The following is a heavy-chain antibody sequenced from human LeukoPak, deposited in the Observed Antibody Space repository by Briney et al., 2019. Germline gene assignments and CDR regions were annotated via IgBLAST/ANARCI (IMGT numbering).Heavy chain of an antibody. Sequence: GGSLRLSCAASGFTFSSYAMSWVRQAPGKGLEWVSGMSSSGGSRYYADSVKGRFTISRDSSKNTLYLQMNSLRAEDTAVYYCARYDGSGWYRSDYWGQGTLVTVSS. J-gene: IGHJ4*02. CDR2: MSSSGGSR. D-gene: IGHD6-19*01. CDR3: ARYDGSGWYRSDY. CDR1: GFTFSSYA. V-gene: IGHV3-23*01.